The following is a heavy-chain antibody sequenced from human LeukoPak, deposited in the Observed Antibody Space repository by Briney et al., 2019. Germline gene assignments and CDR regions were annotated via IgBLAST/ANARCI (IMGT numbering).Heavy chain of an antibody. V-gene: IGHV3-33*01. CDR1: GFAFSRYG. CDR2: IWDVGSNQ. CDR3: ARGRGSSWYFEY. J-gene: IGHJ4*02. D-gene: IGHD6-13*01. Sequence: GRSLRLSCAASGFAFSRYGMHWVRQAPGKGLEWVAVIWDVGSNQKYADSVKGRFTISRDNSKNTLYLQMNSLRAEDTAVYYCARGRGSSWYFEYWGQGTLVTVSS.